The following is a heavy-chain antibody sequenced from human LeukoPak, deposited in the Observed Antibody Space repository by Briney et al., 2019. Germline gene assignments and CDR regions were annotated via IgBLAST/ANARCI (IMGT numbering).Heavy chain of an antibody. J-gene: IGHJ4*02. CDR2: IYYSGST. CDR1: GGSISSSSYY. CDR3: ARHEWDSSGWEVSPFDY. V-gene: IGHV4-39*01. D-gene: IGHD6-19*01. Sequence: SETLSLTCTVSGGSISSSSYYWGWIRQPPGKGLEWIGSIYYSGSTYYNPPLKSRVTISVDTSKNQFSLKLSSVTAADTAVYYCARHEWDSSGWEVSPFDYWGQGTLVTVSS.